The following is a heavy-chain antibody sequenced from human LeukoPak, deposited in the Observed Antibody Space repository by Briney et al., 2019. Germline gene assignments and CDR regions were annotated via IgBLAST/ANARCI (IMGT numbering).Heavy chain of an antibody. J-gene: IGHJ4*02. CDR2: IKQDGSEK. V-gene: IGHV3-7*01. Sequence: PGGSLRLSCTGSGFSFSNAWMTWVRQAPGKGLEWVANIKQDGSEKYYVDSVKGRFTISRDNAKNSLYLQMDRLRAEDTAVYYCAREDLCLGTSCHIPDYWGQGTLVTVSS. CDR1: GFSFSNAW. D-gene: IGHD2-2*01. CDR3: AREDLCLGTSCHIPDY.